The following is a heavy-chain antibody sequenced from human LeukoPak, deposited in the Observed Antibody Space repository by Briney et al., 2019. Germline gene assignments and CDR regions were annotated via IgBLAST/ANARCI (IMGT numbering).Heavy chain of an antibody. D-gene: IGHD2-15*01. CDR3: ARDGSSMGNFHYYAFDA. CDR2: ISSSSSTI. CDR1: GFTFSSYS. J-gene: IGHJ6*02. Sequence: PGGSLRLSCAASGFTFSSYSMNWVRQAPGKGLEWVSYISSSSSTIYYADSVKGRFTISRDNAKNSLYLQMNSLRVEDTAVYYCARDGSSMGNFHYYAFDAWGQGTTVTVAS. V-gene: IGHV3-48*01.